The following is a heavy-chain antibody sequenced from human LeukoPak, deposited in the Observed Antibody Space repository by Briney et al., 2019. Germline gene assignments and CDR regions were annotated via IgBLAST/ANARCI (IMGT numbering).Heavy chain of an antibody. J-gene: IGHJ4*02. V-gene: IGHV3-23*01. Sequence: PGGSLRLSCAASGFTFSDYYKSWIRQAPGKGLEWVSGTSDRGDYTYYADSVKGRFTISRDTSKNTLYLQMNSLRAEDTALYFCAKKAQYDGHYPLDYWGQGTLVTVSA. CDR1: GFTFSDYY. CDR3: AKKAQYDGHYPLDY. D-gene: IGHD4/OR15-4a*01. CDR2: TSDRGDYT.